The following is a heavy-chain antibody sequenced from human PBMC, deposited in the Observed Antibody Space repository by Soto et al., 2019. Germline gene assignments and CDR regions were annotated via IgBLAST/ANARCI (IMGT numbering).Heavy chain of an antibody. V-gene: IGHV1-69*01. CDR2: IIPIFGTA. D-gene: IGHD6-19*01. J-gene: IGHJ4*02. CDR3: ARDLGSGWYNY. Sequence: KVSCKASGGTFSSYAISWVRQAPGQGLEWMGGIIPIFGTANYAQNFQGRVTIAADESTNTAYMELSSLRSEDTAVYYCARDLGSGWYNYWGQGTLVTVSS. CDR1: GGTFSSYA.